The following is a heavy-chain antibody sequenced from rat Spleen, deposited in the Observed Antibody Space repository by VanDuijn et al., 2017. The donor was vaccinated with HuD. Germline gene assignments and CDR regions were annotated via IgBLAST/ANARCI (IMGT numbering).Heavy chain of an antibody. CDR1: GFTFSNYG. J-gene: IGHJ2*01. CDR2: ITTGGGST. D-gene: IGHD1-9*01. CDR3: ARRHYGYTDYFDY. V-gene: IGHV5S13*01. Sequence: EVQLVESGGGLVQPGRSLKLSCAASGFTFSNYGMAWVRQAPTKGLEWVASITTGGGSTFYRDSVKGRFTISRDNAKSTLSLQMDSLRSEDTATYYCARRHYGYTDYFDYWGQGVMVTVSS.